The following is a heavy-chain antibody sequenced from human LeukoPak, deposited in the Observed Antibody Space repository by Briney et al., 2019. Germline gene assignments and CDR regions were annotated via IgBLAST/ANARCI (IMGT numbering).Heavy chain of an antibody. CDR2: INHSGST. CDR1: GGSFSGYY. D-gene: IGHD6-19*01. J-gene: IGHJ4*02. V-gene: IGHV4-34*01. CDR3: ARERMYSSGWYSGNYFDY. Sequence: SETLSLTCAVYGGSFSGYYWSCIRQPPGKGLEWIGEINHSGSTNYNPSLKSRVTISVDTSKNQFSLELSSVTAADTAVYYCARERMYSSGWYSGNYFDYWGQGTLVTVSS.